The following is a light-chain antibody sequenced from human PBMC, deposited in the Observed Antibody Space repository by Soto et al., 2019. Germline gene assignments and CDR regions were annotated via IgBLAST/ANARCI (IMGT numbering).Light chain of an antibody. V-gene: IGKV3-15*01. J-gene: IGKJ4*01. CDR2: GAS. CDR3: QQYNLWPLT. CDR1: QSVSSSY. Sequence: EIVLTQSPGTLSLSPGERATLSCRASQSVSSSYLAWCQQKPGQAPRLLIYGASTRATGIPGRFSGSGSGTEFTLTISSLLSEDFALYYCQQYNLWPLTFGGGTKVDIK.